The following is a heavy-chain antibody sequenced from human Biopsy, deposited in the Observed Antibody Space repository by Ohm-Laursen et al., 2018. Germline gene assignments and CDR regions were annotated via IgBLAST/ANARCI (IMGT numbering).Heavy chain of an antibody. CDR2: ISPSGATT. CDR3: ARAGVGSDGTDSYYYGMDV. CDR1: GNTFATYH. D-gene: IGHD5-24*01. J-gene: IGHJ6*02. V-gene: IGHV1-46*01. Sequence: ASMKVSCNASGNTFATYHIHWVRQAPGQGLEWMGVISPSGATTSFSQKFQGRITMTKDTSTGTVYMDLNSLGSEDTAVYYCARAGVGSDGTDSYYYGMDVWGPGTTVTVSS.